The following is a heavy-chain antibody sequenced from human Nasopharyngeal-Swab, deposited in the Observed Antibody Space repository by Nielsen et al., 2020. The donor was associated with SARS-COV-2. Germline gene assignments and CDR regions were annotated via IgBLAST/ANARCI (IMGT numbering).Heavy chain of an antibody. CDR3: AKGQSSGWYATNDAFDI. CDR1: GFTFDDYA. D-gene: IGHD6-19*01. Sequence: SLKISCAASGFTFDDYAMHWVRQAPGKGLEWVSGISRNSGSIGYADSVKGRFTISRDNAKNSLYLQMNSLRAEDTALYYCAKGQSSGWYATNDAFDIWGQGTMVTVSS. J-gene: IGHJ3*02. V-gene: IGHV3-9*01. CDR2: ISRNSGSI.